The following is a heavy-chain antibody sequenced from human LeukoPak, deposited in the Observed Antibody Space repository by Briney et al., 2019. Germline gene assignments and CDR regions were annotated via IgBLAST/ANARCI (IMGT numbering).Heavy chain of an antibody. V-gene: IGHV3-30*02. CDR1: GFTFSSYG. D-gene: IGHD6-13*01. CDR2: IRYDGSNK. CDR3: AKEYSSSCAPDY. J-gene: IGHJ4*02. Sequence: GGSLRLSCAASGFTFSSYGMHWVRQAPGKGLEWVAFIRYDGSNKYYADSVKGRFTISRDNSKNTLYLQMNSLRAEDTAVYYCAKEYSSSCAPDYWGQGTLVTVSS.